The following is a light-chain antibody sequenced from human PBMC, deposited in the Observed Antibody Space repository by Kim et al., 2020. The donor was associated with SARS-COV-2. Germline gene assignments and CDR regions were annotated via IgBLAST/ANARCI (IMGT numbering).Light chain of an antibody. Sequence: GKRVTISCSGRTSNIGNNYVSWYQHLPGTAPELLIYDSDKRPSGIPDRFSASKSGMSATLVITGLQTGDEGDYYCGTWDSSLSAWVFGGGTQLTVL. J-gene: IGLJ3*02. CDR1: TSNIGNNY. CDR3: GTWDSSLSAWV. CDR2: DSD. V-gene: IGLV1-51*01.